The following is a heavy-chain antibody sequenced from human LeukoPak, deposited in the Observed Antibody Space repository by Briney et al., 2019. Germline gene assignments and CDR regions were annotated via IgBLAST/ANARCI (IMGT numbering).Heavy chain of an antibody. Sequence: GASVKVSCKASGYTFTSYYMHWVRQAPGQGLEWMGIINPSGGSTSYAQKFQGRVTMTRDTSTSTVYMELSSLRSEDTAVYYCARDPPHSSGPNSPCFEYWGQGTLVTVSS. CDR1: GYTFTSYY. D-gene: IGHD6-19*01. V-gene: IGHV1-46*01. J-gene: IGHJ4*02. CDR3: ARDPPHSSGPNSPCFEY. CDR2: INPSGGST.